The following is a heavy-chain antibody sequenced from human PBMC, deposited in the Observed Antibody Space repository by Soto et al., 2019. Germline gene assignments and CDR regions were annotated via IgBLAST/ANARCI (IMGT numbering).Heavy chain of an antibody. V-gene: IGHV3-23*01. CDR2: ISVSGCST. D-gene: IGHD6-19*01. CDR1: VFTFSRNA. J-gene: IGHJ4*02. Sequence: GGSLRLSCAACVFTFSRNAMSWVRQAPGKWLEWFSAISVSGCSTXXAESVKGRXTISRYNSKNTXYLQMXSLRAEDTAXYYCAKARSSGYDLDYWVQGTQVTVSS. CDR3: AKARSSGYDLDY.